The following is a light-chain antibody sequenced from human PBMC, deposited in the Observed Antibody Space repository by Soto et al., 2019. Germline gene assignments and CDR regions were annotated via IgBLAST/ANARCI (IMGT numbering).Light chain of an antibody. Sequence: QSVLTQPPSASASLGASVTLTCTLSSGYSNYKVDWYQQRPGKGPRFVMRVGTGGIVGSKGDGIPDRFSVLGSGLNRYLTIKNIQEDDESDYHCGADHGSGSNFVVFGGGTQLTVL. J-gene: IGLJ2*01. CDR2: VGTGGIVG. CDR1: SGYSNYK. V-gene: IGLV9-49*01. CDR3: GADHGSGSNFVV.